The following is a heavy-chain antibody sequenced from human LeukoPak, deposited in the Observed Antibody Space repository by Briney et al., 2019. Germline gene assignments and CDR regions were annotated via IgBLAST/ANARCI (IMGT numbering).Heavy chain of an antibody. D-gene: IGHD1-7*01. V-gene: IGHV1-18*01. CDR3: ARTDNWKYAGLYYYYYGMDV. CDR2: ISAYNGNT. J-gene: IGHJ6*02. CDR1: GYTFTSYG. Sequence: ASVKVSRKASGYTFTSYGISWVPEAPGQGLEWVGWISAYNGNTNYAQKLQGRVTMTTDTSTSTAYMELRSLRSDDTAVYYCARTDNWKYAGLYYYYYGMDVWGQGTTVTVSS.